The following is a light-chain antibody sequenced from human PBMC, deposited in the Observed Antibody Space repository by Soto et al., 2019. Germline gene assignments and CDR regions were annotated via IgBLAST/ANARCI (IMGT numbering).Light chain of an antibody. Sequence: DIQMTQSPSTLSGSVGDRVTITCRASQTISSWLAWYPQKPGKAPKLLIYKASTLKSGVPSRFSGSGSGTEFTLTISSLQPDDFATYYCQHYNSYSEAFGQGTKV. CDR1: QTISSW. CDR2: KAS. J-gene: IGKJ1*01. V-gene: IGKV1-5*03. CDR3: QHYNSYSEA.